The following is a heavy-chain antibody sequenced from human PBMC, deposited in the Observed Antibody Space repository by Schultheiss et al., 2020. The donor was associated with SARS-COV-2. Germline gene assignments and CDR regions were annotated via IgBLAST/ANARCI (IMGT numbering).Heavy chain of an antibody. V-gene: IGHV3-48*02. CDR1: GFTFSSYS. J-gene: IGHJ6*02. CDR3: TTVSPLDSSGWPDYYYGMDV. CDR2: ISSSGSTI. D-gene: IGHD6-19*01. Sequence: GESLKISCAASGFTFSSYSMNWVRQAPGKGLEWVSYISSSGSTIYYADSVRGRFTISRDSAKNSLYLQMNSLRDEDTAVYYCTTVSPLDSSGWPDYYYGMDVWGQGTTVTVSS.